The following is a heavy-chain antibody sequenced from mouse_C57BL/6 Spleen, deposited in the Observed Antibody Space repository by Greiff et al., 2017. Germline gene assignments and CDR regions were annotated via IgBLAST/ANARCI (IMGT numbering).Heavy chain of an antibody. CDR3: ARRRGSNHWYFDG. CDR1: GYTFTSYW. J-gene: IGHJ1*03. V-gene: IGHV1-59*01. CDR2: IDPSDSYT. D-gene: IGHD1-1*01. Sequence: QVQLQQPGAELVRPGTSVKLSCKASGYTFTSYWMHWVKQRPGQGLEWIGVIDPSDSYTNYNQKFKGKATLTVDTSSSTAYMQLSRLTSEDSAVYFFARRRGSNHWYFDGWCTGTTVTVSS.